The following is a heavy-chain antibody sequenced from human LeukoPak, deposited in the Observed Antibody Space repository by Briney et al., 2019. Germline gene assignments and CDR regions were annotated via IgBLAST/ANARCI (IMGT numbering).Heavy chain of an antibody. CDR2: IYYSGST. CDR3: ARVGGRYDVLTGYYSAGYMDV. V-gene: IGHV4-59*01. Sequence: SETLSLTCTVSGASISSYYWSWIRQPPGKGLEWIGYIYYSGSTNYNPSLKSRVTISVDTSKNQFSLKLSSVTAADTAVYYCARVGGRYDVLTGYYSAGYMDVWGKGTTVTISS. D-gene: IGHD3-9*01. CDR1: GASISSYY. J-gene: IGHJ6*03.